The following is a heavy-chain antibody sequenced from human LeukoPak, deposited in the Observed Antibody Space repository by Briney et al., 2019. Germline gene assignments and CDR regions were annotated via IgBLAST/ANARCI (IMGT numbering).Heavy chain of an antibody. CDR1: GGTFSSYA. V-gene: IGHV1-69*06. J-gene: IGHJ3*02. Sequence: GASVKVSCKASGGTFSSYAISLVRLAPGQGLEWMGGIIPIFGTANYAQKFQGRVTITADKSTSTAYMELSSLRSEDTAVYYCARDLADDAFDIWGQGTMVTVSS. CDR3: ARDLADDAFDI. CDR2: IIPIFGTA.